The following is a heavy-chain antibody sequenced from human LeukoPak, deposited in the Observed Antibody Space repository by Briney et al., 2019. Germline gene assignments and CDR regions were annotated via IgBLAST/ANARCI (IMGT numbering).Heavy chain of an antibody. Sequence: SETLSLTCTVSGGSISSSSYYWGWIRQPPGKGLEWIGSIYYSGSTYYNPSLKSRVTISVDTSKNQFSLKLSSVTAADTAVYYCARQRNGYSYGYAHFDYWGQGTLVTVSS. CDR3: ARQRNGYSYGYAHFDY. V-gene: IGHV4-39*01. J-gene: IGHJ4*02. CDR2: IYYSGST. CDR1: GGSISSSSYY. D-gene: IGHD5-18*01.